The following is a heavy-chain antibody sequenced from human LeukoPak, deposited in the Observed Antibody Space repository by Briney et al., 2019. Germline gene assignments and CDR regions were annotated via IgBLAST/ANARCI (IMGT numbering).Heavy chain of an antibody. J-gene: IGHJ5*02. V-gene: IGHV4-31*03. CDR1: GGSISSGGYY. CDR3: ARYGDDYGDFAH. CDR2: IYYSGST. Sequence: SQTLSLTCTVSGGSISSGGYYWSWIRQHPGKGLEWIGYIYYSGSTYYNPSLKSRVTISVDTSKNQFSLKLSSVTAADTAVYYRARYGDDYGDFAHWGQGTLVTVSS. D-gene: IGHD4-17*01.